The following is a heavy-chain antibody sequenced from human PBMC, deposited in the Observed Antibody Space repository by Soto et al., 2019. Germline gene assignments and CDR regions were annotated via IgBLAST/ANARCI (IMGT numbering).Heavy chain of an antibody. D-gene: IGHD3-3*01. J-gene: IGHJ4*02. CDR2: ISYDGKNT. Sequence: QAQLVESGGGVVQPGRSLRLSCAASGFTFTSYGMHWVRQAPGKGLEWVALISYDGKNTYYGDSVKGRFTISRDNSKNTLHLQMNSLRAEDTALYYCTNDMAAQVGHTTEWYVNYWGRGTLVTVSS. CDR1: GFTFTSYG. CDR3: TNDMAAQVGHTTEWYVNY. V-gene: IGHV3-30*18.